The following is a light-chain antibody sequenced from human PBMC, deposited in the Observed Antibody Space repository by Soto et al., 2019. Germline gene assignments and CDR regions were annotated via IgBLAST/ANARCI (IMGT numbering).Light chain of an antibody. CDR2: AAS. Sequence: DIQMTQSPTSLSASVGDRVTITCRASQSISSYLNWYRQKPAKAPKLLIYAASSLQSGVPSRLSGSGSGTDFTLTIRSLQPEDFATYDCQQSYSTLLTFGPGAKVDIK. CDR3: QQSYSTLLT. CDR1: QSISSY. V-gene: IGKV1-39*01. J-gene: IGKJ3*01.